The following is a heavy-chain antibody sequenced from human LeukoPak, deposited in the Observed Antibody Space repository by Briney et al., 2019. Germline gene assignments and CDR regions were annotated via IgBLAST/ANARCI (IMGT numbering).Heavy chain of an antibody. CDR1: GGSISSYY. J-gene: IGHJ3*02. D-gene: IGHD3-22*01. V-gene: IGHV4-59*01. CDR3: ARDRWDDSTAGPDAFDI. Sequence: PSETLSLTCTVSGGSISSYYWSWIQQPPGKGLEWIGYIYYSGSTNYNPSLKSRVTVSVDTSKNQFSLKLSSVTAADTAVYYCARDRWDDSTAGPDAFDIWGQGTMVTVSS. CDR2: IYYSGST.